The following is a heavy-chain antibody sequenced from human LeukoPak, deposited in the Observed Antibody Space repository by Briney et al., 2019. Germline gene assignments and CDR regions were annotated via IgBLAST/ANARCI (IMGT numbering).Heavy chain of an antibody. Sequence: ASVKVSCKASGYTFTSHAMQWVRQAPGQRLEWMGWINAGNGHTRYSQRFQGRVTITRDTSATTVYMEVTSLRSEDTAVYYCARGIWSRTVSSYYFDYWGQGTLVTVSS. CDR3: ARGIWSRTVSSYYFDY. D-gene: IGHD3-3*01. CDR1: GYTFTSHA. V-gene: IGHV1-3*01. CDR2: INAGNGHT. J-gene: IGHJ4*02.